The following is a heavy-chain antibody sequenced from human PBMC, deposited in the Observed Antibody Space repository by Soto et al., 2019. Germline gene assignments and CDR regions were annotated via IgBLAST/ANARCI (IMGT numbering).Heavy chain of an antibody. Sequence: SETLSLTCTVSGGSISSSSYYWGGIRQPPGKGLEWIGSIYYSGYTYYNPSLKSRVTISVDTSKIQFSLKLSSVTAADTAAYYCARHNGPLYVGYYYDMDVWGQGTTVTVSS. CDR3: ARHNGPLYVGYYYDMDV. CDR1: GGSISSSSYY. J-gene: IGHJ6*02. CDR2: IYYSGYT. D-gene: IGHD3-16*01. V-gene: IGHV4-39*01.